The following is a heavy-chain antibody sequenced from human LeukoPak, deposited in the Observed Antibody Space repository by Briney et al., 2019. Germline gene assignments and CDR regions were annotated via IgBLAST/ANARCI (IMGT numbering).Heavy chain of an antibody. D-gene: IGHD1-20*01. V-gene: IGHV4-59*01. Sequence: SETLSLTCTVSGGSISSYYWSWIRQPPGKGLGWIGYIYYSGSTNYNPSLKSRVTISVDTSKNQFSLKLSSVTAADTAVYYCARGNWNFDYWGQGTLVTVSS. CDR1: GGSISSYY. CDR3: ARGNWNFDY. CDR2: IYYSGST. J-gene: IGHJ4*02.